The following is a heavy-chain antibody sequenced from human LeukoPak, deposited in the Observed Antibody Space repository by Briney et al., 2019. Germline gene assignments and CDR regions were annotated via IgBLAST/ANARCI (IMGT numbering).Heavy chain of an antibody. CDR2: IYYSGST. J-gene: IGHJ5*02. CDR3: ARYEVGWLDP. CDR1: GGSISSYY. D-gene: IGHD1-26*01. V-gene: IGHV4-59*01. Sequence: SETLSLTCTVSGGSISSYYWSWIRQPPGKGLEWIGYIYYSGSTNYNPSLKSRVTISVDTSKNQFSLKLSSVTAADTAVYYCARYEVGWLDPWGQGTLVTVSS.